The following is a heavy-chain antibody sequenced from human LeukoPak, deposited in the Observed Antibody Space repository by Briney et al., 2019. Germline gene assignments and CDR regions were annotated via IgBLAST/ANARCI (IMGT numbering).Heavy chain of an antibody. Sequence: SETLPLTCTVSGGSISSYYWSWIRQPPGKGLEWIGYIYYSGSANYNPSLKSRVTISVDTSKNQFSLKLSSVTAADTAVYYCARTIVGGPFDYWGQGTLVTVSS. J-gene: IGHJ4*02. CDR3: ARTIVGGPFDY. V-gene: IGHV4-59*01. D-gene: IGHD3-22*01. CDR1: GGSISSYY. CDR2: IYYSGSA.